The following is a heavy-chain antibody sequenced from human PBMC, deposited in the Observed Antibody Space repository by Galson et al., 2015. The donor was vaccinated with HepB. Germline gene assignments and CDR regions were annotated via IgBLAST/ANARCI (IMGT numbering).Heavy chain of an antibody. CDR1: GFSFSNAW. D-gene: IGHD5-12*01. J-gene: IGHJ4*02. CDR2: IKSKTYGGAT. V-gene: IGHV3-15*01. Sequence: SLRLSCAASGFSFSNAWLNWVRQAPGKGLEWVGRIKSKTYGGATDYAAAVTGRFTISRDDSKNTLYLQMNSLKTEDTAVYYCTTDSIVGTRRLDIDSWGQGTLVTVSS. CDR3: TTDSIVGTRRLDIDS.